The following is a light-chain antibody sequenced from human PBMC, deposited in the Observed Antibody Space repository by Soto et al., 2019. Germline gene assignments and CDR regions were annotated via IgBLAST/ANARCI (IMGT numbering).Light chain of an antibody. V-gene: IGKV4-1*01. CDR3: QHFFSPPYP. J-gene: IGKJ2*01. CDR1: QRLLANCNNKNC. Sequence: DIVMTQSPDSLAVSLGERATINCKYSQRLLANCNNKNCLAWYQHKPGQPPKMLILWASTRESGVPDRFSGSGSGTDFTLTISSLQAEDAAVYYCQHFFSPPYPFGQGTKLEIK. CDR2: WAS.